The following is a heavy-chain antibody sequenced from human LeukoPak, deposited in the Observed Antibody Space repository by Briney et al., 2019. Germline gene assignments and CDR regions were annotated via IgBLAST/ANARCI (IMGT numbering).Heavy chain of an antibody. CDR1: GGTFSSYA. V-gene: IGHV1-69*13. CDR2: IIPIFGTA. J-gene: IGHJ6*03. Sequence: ASVKVSCKASGGTFSSYAISRVRQAPGQGLEWMGGIIPIFGTANYAQKFQGRVTITADESTSTAYMELSSLRSEDTAVYYCARVSVQLERREDYYYYMDVWGKGTTVTVSS. D-gene: IGHD1-1*01. CDR3: ARVSVQLERREDYYYYMDV.